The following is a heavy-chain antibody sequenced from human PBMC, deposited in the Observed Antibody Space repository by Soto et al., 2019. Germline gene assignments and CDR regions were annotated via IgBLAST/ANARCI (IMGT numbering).Heavy chain of an antibody. CDR3: ARVTSGYDIFDY. CDR2: INPSGGST. V-gene: IGHV1-46*03. CDR1: GYTFTSYY. Sequence: ASVKVSCKASGYTFTSYYMHWVRQAPGQGLEWMGIINPSGGSTSYAQKFRGRVTMTRDTSTSTVYMELSSLRSEDTAVYYCARVTSGYDIFDYWGQGTLVTVSS. D-gene: IGHD5-12*01. J-gene: IGHJ4*02.